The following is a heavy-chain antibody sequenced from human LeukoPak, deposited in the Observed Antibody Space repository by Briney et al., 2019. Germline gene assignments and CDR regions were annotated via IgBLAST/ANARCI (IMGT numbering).Heavy chain of an antibody. D-gene: IGHD1-26*01. CDR1: GFTISSFE. CDR3: AREGGGTYLDAFDI. CDR2: IDSSGRTM. J-gene: IGHJ3*02. Sequence: GGSLRLSCAASGFTISSFEMNWVRQAPGKGLEWVSYIDSSGRTMYYGDSVRGRFTISRDNAKNSLFLQINSLRAEDTAVYYCAREGGGTYLDAFDIWGQGTVVTVSS. V-gene: IGHV3-48*03.